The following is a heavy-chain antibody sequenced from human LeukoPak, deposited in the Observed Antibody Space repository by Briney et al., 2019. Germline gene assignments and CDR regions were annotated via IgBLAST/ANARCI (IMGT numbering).Heavy chain of an antibody. Sequence: LSLTCAVSDGSFSVYYWSWIRQSPGMGLEWIGEINHSGSIKANPSLTSGVSISVDTSKNQFSLRLNSATAADTAVYYCARRRRGRTNYFDNWGQGTLVTGSS. CDR2: INHSGSI. D-gene: IGHD1-14*01. CDR3: ARRRRGRTNYFDN. J-gene: IGHJ4*02. CDR1: DGSFSVYY. V-gene: IGHV4-34*01.